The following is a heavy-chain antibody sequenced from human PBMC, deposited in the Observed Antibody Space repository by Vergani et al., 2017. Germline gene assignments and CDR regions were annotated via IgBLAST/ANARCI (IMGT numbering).Heavy chain of an antibody. CDR3: ARSIGYCTSGSCRPYYFDL. CDR2: VNFVTGAA. J-gene: IGHJ4*02. D-gene: IGHD2-15*01. CDR1: GYIFKNCY. V-gene: IGHV1-46*02. Sequence: QVQLVQSGAAVKKPGASAKVSCTASGYIFKNCYMHWLRLAPGQGFQWMGIVNFVTGAATSPQKFEGRITMTRDTSTATFYMDLSSLKYEDTAIYYCARSIGYCTSGSCRPYYFDLWGQGTLVTVSS.